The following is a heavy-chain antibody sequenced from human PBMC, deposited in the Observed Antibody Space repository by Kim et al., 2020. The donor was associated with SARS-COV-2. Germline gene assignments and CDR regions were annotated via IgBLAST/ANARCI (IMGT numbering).Heavy chain of an antibody. J-gene: IGHJ3*02. V-gene: IGHV3-7*01. Sequence: YVDSVTGRFTIARDNAKNSLSLQMDSLRAEYTALYFCARPYRWGSFDIWGQGTMVTVSS. D-gene: IGHD3-16*01. CDR3: ARPYRWGSFDI.